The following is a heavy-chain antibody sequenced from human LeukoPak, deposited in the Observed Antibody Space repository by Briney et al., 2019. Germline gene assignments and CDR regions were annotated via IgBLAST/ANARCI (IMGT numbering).Heavy chain of an antibody. Sequence: ASVKVSCKASGYTFTSYGISWVRQAPGQGLEWMGWISAYNGNTNYAQKLQGRVTMTTDTSTSTAYMKLRSLRSDDTAVYYCARDLSCSSTSCYPYGAYYYYGMDVWGQGTTVTVSS. CDR1: GYTFTSYG. CDR2: ISAYNGNT. J-gene: IGHJ6*02. D-gene: IGHD2-2*01. CDR3: ARDLSCSSTSCYPYGAYYYYGMDV. V-gene: IGHV1-18*01.